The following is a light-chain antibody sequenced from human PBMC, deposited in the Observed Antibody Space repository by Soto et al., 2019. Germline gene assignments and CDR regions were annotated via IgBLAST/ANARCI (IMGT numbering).Light chain of an antibody. Sequence: QSALTQPASVSGSPGQSITISCTGTSSDVGGYNYVSWYQQHPGKAPKLMIYDVSNRPSGVSNRFSGSKSGNTASLTISGLQAEDEADYYCSSYTSSRLVVFGGGTKLTVL. CDR2: DVS. J-gene: IGLJ2*01. CDR1: SSDVGGYNY. V-gene: IGLV2-14*01. CDR3: SSYTSSRLVV.